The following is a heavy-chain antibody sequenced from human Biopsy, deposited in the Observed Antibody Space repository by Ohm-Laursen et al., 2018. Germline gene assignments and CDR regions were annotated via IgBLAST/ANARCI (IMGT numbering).Heavy chain of an antibody. CDR2: VNPNSGAT. CDR1: GSTFNDYF. V-gene: IGHV1-2*02. CDR3: ARDRMTDVFGGPTRTDVFDS. Sequence: ASVKVSCKASGSTFNDYFIHWVRQSPGQGLEWMGWVNPNSGATSSAENFRDRVTLTRDTSISAVYIELRRLKSDDAAVYYCARDRMTDVFGGPTRTDVFDSWGQGTPVTVSS. D-gene: IGHD3-10*01. J-gene: IGHJ4*02.